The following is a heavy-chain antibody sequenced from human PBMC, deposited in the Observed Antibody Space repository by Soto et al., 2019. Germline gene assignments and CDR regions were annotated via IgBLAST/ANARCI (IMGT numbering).Heavy chain of an antibody. V-gene: IGHV4-4*02. CDR3: ASGFDSDGLYNGGHP. CDR1: GGSISTTNW. CDR2: ILHIGST. D-gene: IGHD3-22*01. Sequence: VQLQESGPGLVKPSGTLSLTCTVSGGSISTTNWWSWVRQSPGKGLEWIGEILHIGSTNYNPSLKSRVTISIDKSKNQFSLRLSSVTAEDTAVYYCASGFDSDGLYNGGHPWGQGTLVSVSS. J-gene: IGHJ5*02.